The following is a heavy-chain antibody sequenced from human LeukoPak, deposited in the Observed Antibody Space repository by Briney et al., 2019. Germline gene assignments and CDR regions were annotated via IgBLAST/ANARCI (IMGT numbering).Heavy chain of an antibody. Sequence: GGSLRLSCAASGFTFSNYAMSWVRQAPGKGLEWVSAISGSGGTTFYADSVKGRFTISRDNSKNTLYVQMNSLRGEDTAVYYCAKMIVRTGNQIRGSGSNPMDVWGKGTTVTVSS. CDR2: ISGSGGTT. CDR1: GFTFSNYA. V-gene: IGHV3-23*01. CDR3: AKMIVRTGNQIRGSGSNPMDV. D-gene: IGHD3-10*01. J-gene: IGHJ6*04.